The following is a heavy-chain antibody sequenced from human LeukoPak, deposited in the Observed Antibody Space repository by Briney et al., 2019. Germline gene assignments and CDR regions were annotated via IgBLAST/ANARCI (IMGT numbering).Heavy chain of an antibody. J-gene: IGHJ4*02. Sequence: PSETLSLTCTVSGGSISSGDYYWSWIRQPPGKGLEWIGYIYYSGSTYYNPSLKSRVTISVDTSKNQFSLKLSSVTAADTAVYYCARTPPRDGYSSDPYYFDYWGQGTLVTVSS. V-gene: IGHV4-30-4*01. CDR1: GGSISSGDYY. D-gene: IGHD5-24*01. CDR3: ARTPPRDGYSSDPYYFDY. CDR2: IYYSGST.